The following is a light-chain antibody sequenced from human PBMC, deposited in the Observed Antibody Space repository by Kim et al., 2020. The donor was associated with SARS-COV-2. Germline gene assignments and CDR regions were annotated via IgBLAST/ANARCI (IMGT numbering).Light chain of an antibody. J-gene: IGKJ4*01. CDR3: QQRSNWPPLT. Sequence: LSPGERATLSCRDSQSVSSYLAWYQQKPGQAPRLLIYDASNRATGIPARFSGSGSGTDFTLTISSLEPEDFAVYYCQQRSNWPPLTFGGGTKLEI. V-gene: IGKV3-11*01. CDR1: QSVSSY. CDR2: DAS.